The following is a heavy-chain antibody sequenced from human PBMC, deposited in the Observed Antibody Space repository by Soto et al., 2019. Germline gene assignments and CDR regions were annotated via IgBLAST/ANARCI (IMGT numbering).Heavy chain of an antibody. V-gene: IGHV3-30*18. CDR3: GKVSTYYYDSTFDY. CDR2: ISYDGNYK. J-gene: IGHJ4*02. D-gene: IGHD3-22*01. Sequence: QVQLVESGGGVVQPGRSLRLSCAASGFTFSSYGMHWVRQAPGKGLEWVAIISYDGNYKYYADSVKGRFTISRDNSKNTLYLQMNSLRAEDKAVYYCGKVSTYYYDSTFDYWGQGTLVTVSS. CDR1: GFTFSSYG.